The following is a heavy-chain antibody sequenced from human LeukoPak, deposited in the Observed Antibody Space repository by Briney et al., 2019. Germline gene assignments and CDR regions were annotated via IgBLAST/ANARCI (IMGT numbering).Heavy chain of an antibody. CDR2: INHSGST. CDR1: GGSFSGYY. CDR3: ARDRGDGYDYFWDY. V-gene: IGHV4-34*01. J-gene: IGHJ4*02. D-gene: IGHD5-12*01. Sequence: SETLSLTCAVYGGSFSGYYWSWIRQPPGKGLGWIGEINHSGSTNYNPSLKSRVTISVDTSKNQFSLKLSSVTAADTAVYYCARDRGDGYDYFWDYWGQGTLVTVSS.